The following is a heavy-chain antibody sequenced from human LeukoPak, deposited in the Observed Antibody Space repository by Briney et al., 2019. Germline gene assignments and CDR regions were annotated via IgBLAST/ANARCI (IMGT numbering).Heavy chain of an antibody. CDR3: AKAANIEVVPAAISGGAFDI. Sequence: GGSLRLSCAASGFTFSSYAMSWVRQAPGKGLEWVSAISGSGGSTYYADSVKGRFTISRDNSKNTLYLQMNSLRAEDTAVYYCAKAANIEVVPAAISGGAFDIWGQGTLVTVSS. V-gene: IGHV3-23*01. D-gene: IGHD2-2*01. CDR1: GFTFSSYA. J-gene: IGHJ3*02. CDR2: ISGSGGST.